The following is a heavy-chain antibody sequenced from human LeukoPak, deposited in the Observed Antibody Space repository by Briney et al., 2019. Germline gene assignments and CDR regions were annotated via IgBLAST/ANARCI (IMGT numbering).Heavy chain of an antibody. Sequence: GGSLRLSCAASGFTFSSYAMHWVRQAPGKGLEWVAFIRSDGSNKSYADSVKGRFTISRDNSKNTLYLQMNSLRTGDTAVYYCARGGSGGYDSSGYFLWGQGTLVTVSS. J-gene: IGHJ4*02. CDR1: GFTFSSYA. CDR3: ARGGSGGYDSSGYFL. V-gene: IGHV3-30*02. CDR2: IRSDGSNK. D-gene: IGHD3-22*01.